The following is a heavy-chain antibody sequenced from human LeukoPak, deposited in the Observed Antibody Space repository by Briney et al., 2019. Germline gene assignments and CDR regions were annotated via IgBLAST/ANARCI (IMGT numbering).Heavy chain of an antibody. CDR2: ISAYSGNT. CDR1: GFTFNNYG. D-gene: IGHD2-2*01. Sequence: GASVKFSCKASGFTFNNYGFSWVRQAPGQGLEWMGWISAYSGNTRYAQKIQGRVTMTTDTSTTTAYMELRSLTSDDAAVYYCAREEYQLLRGSTYFDYWGQGTLVSVSS. J-gene: IGHJ4*02. V-gene: IGHV1-18*01. CDR3: AREEYQLLRGSTYFDY.